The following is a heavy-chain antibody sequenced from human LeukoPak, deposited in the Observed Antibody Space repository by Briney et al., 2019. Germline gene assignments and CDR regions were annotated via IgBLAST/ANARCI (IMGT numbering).Heavy chain of an antibody. V-gene: IGHV3-21*01. CDR1: GFTFSSYS. CDR2: ISSSSSYI. CDR3: ARGGSGSYYYYFYYMDV. Sequence: GGSLRLSCAASGFTFSSYSMNWVRQAPGKGLEWVSSISSSSSYIYYADSVKGRFTISRDNAKNSLYLQMNSLRADDTAVYYCARGGSGSYYYYFYYMDVWGKGTTVTVSS. J-gene: IGHJ6*03. D-gene: IGHD3-10*01.